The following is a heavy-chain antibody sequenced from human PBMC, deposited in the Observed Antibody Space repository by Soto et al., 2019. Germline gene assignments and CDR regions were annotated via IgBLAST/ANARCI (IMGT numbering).Heavy chain of an antibody. J-gene: IGHJ4*02. D-gene: IGHD3-10*01. V-gene: IGHV3-23*01. CDR1: GFTFSSYA. Sequence: GGALRLSCAASGFTFSSYAMSWVRQAPGKGLEWVSAISGRGVCTYYADSVKGRFTMSRDISKHTLYLQMNSLRAEETAVYYCAKEYGGSESYYNVNSYYFDYWGQGTLVTVSS. CDR2: ISGRGVCT. CDR3: AKEYGGSESYYNVNSYYFDY.